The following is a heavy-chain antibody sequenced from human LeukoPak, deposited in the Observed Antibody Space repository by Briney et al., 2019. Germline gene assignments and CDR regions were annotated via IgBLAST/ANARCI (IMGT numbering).Heavy chain of an antibody. CDR3: ARGYYGSGSSPGVNNWFAP. CDR1: GYTFTNYY. CDR2: SDPNSGGT. J-gene: IGHJ5*02. D-gene: IGHD3-10*01. Sequence: ASVKVSCKASGYTFTNYYIHWVRQAPGQRPEWMGWSDPNSGGTNFAQKFQGRVTMTRDTSISTAYMELSRLRSDDTAVYYCARGYYGSGSSPGVNNWFAPWGQGTLVTVSS. V-gene: IGHV1-2*02.